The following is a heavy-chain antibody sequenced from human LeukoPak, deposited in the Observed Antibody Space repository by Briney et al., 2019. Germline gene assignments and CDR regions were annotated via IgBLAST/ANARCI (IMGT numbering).Heavy chain of an antibody. V-gene: IGHV3-7*03. CDR3: ARLRTFDY. D-gene: IGHD1-14*01. CDR2: IKQDGSEK. CDR1: GFTFSNYW. J-gene: IGHJ4*02. Sequence: PGGSLRLSRAASGFTFSNYWMSWVRQAPGKGLEWVANIKQDGSEKYYVGSVKGRFTISRDNADNSLYLQMNSLRAEDTAVYYCARLRTFDYWGQGTLVTVPS.